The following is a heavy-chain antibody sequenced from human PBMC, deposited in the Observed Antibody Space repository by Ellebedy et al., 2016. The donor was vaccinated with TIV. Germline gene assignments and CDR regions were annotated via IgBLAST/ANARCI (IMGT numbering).Heavy chain of an antibody. Sequence: GESLKISXKGSGYTFSNYWIGWVRQMPGKGLEWMGIINPRDSDSRYSTSFQGQVTISADKSINTAYLQWSSLKASDTAMYYCARHVWRVVRSDVFYYYGLDVWGQGTTVTVSS. CDR1: GYTFSNYW. J-gene: IGHJ6*02. D-gene: IGHD3-22*01. CDR2: INPRDSDS. V-gene: IGHV5-51*01. CDR3: ARHVWRVVRSDVFYYYGLDV.